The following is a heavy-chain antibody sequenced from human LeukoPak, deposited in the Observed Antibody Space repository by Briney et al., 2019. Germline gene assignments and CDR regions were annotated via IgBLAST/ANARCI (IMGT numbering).Heavy chain of an antibody. J-gene: IGHJ5*02. D-gene: IGHD1-1*01. CDR3: ARDQGTSTTAPKRKGRFDP. CDR1: GFTFSNHG. Sequence: GGSLRLSCAASGFTFSNHGMHWISQAPGKGLEWVALIWYDGSNKEYAESVKGRFTISRDNSKNTLYLQMNSLRDEDTAVYYCARDQGTSTTAPKRKGRFDPWGQGTLVTVSS. V-gene: IGHV3-33*01. CDR2: IWYDGSNK.